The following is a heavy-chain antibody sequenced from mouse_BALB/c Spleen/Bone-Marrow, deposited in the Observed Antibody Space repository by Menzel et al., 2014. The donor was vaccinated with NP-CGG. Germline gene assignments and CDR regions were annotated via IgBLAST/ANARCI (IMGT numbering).Heavy chain of an antibody. V-gene: IGHV14-3*02. D-gene: IGHD2-3*01. CDR1: GFNIKDTY. Sequence: EAQLQQPGAELVKPGASVKLSCTASGFNIKDTYMHWVKQRPEQGLEWIGRIDPANGNTKYDPKFQGKATITADTSPNTAYLQLSSLTSEDTAVYYCNGGYYEAWFAYWGQGTLVTVSA. J-gene: IGHJ3*01. CDR2: IDPANGNT. CDR3: NGGYYEAWFAY.